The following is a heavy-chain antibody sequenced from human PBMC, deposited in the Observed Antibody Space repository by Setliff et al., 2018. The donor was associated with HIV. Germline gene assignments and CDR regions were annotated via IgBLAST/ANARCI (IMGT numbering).Heavy chain of an antibody. J-gene: IGHJ4*02. V-gene: IGHV4-34*01. D-gene: IGHD3-16*01. CDR1: GGSFSDYY. Sequence: PSETLSLTCAVYGGSFSDYYWTWIRQPPGKGLEWIGEISHGGSTSYNPSLKSRVTISLDTSKNQFSLNLTSVTAADTAVYYCARLGEFWSQGSLVTVSS. CDR3: ARLGEF. CDR2: ISHGGST.